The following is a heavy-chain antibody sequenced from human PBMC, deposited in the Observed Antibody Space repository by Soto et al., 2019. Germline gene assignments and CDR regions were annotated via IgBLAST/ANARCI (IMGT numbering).Heavy chain of an antibody. Sequence: QITLKESGPTLVKPTQTLTLTCTFSGFSLSTSGVGVGWIRQPPGKALEWLALIYWDDDKRYSPSLKSRLTITNDTSKNQAVLTMTNMDPVDTATYYCARLVYYYGSGSYYAPIDYWGQGTLVTVSS. D-gene: IGHD3-10*01. V-gene: IGHV2-5*02. CDR3: ARLVYYYGSGSYYAPIDY. J-gene: IGHJ4*02. CDR2: IYWDDDK. CDR1: GFSLSTSGVG.